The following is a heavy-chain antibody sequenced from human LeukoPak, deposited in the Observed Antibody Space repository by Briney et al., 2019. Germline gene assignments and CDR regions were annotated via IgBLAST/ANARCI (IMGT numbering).Heavy chain of an antibody. CDR1: GFTVSDNY. CDR2: IYSGGST. D-gene: IGHD3-22*01. CDR3: ARVSSSGNSYYYYYGMDV. V-gene: IGHV3-53*04. Sequence: GGSLRLSCAASGFTVSDNYMSWVRQAPGKGLEWVSVIYSGGSTYYADSVKGRFTISRHNSKNTLYLQMNSLRAEDTAVYYCARVSSSGNSYYYYYGMDVWGQGTTVTVSS. J-gene: IGHJ6*02.